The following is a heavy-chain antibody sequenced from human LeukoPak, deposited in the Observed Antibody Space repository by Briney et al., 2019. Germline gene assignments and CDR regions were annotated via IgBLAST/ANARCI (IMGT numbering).Heavy chain of an antibody. D-gene: IGHD3-10*01. CDR2: IIPILGIA. V-gene: IGHV1-69*04. CDR3: ARGGYGSGSYYNEGELDY. J-gene: IGHJ4*02. CDR1: GGSFSSYA. Sequence: SVKLSCNASGGSFSSYAISWVRQAPGQGLEWMGRIIPILGIANYAQKFQGRVSITADKSTSTAYMELSSLRSEDTAVYYCARGGYGSGSYYNEGELDYWGQGTLVTVSS.